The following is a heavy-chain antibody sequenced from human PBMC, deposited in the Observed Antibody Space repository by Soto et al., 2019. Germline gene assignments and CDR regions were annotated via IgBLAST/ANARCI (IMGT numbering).Heavy chain of an antibody. J-gene: IGHJ6*02. D-gene: IGHD4-17*01. CDR1: GGTFSSYA. CDR2: IIPIFGTA. V-gene: IGHV1-69*01. CDR3: ARDRATVTTQYYYYYGMDV. Sequence: QVQLVQSGAEVQKPGSSVKVSCKASGGTFSSYAISWVRQAPGQGLEWMGGIIPIFGTANYAQKFQGRVTITADESTSTAYMELSSLRSEDTAVYYCARDRATVTTQYYYYYGMDVWGQGTTVTVSS.